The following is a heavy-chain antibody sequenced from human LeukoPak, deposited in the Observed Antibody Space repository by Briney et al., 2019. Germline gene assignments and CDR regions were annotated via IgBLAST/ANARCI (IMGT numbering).Heavy chain of an antibody. Sequence: ASVKVPCKASGYTFTSYGISWVRQAPGQGLEWMGWISAYNGNTNYAQKLQGRVTMTTDTSTSTAYMELRSLRSDGTAVYYCARVVAAAGTVDYWGQGTLVTVSS. J-gene: IGHJ4*02. CDR1: GYTFTSYG. V-gene: IGHV1-18*01. CDR2: ISAYNGNT. CDR3: ARVVAAAGTVDY. D-gene: IGHD6-13*01.